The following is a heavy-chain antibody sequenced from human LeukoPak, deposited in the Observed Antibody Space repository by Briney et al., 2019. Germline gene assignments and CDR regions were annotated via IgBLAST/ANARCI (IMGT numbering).Heavy chain of an antibody. CDR3: AYSGSYGHLGY. Sequence: SETLSLTCAVYGGSFSGYYWSWIRQPPGKGLEWIGEINHSGSTNYNPSLKSRVTISVGTSKNQFSLKLSSVTAADTAVYYCAYSGSYGHLGYWGQGIPVTVSS. J-gene: IGHJ4*02. V-gene: IGHV4-34*01. D-gene: IGHD1-26*01. CDR1: GGSFSGYY. CDR2: INHSGST.